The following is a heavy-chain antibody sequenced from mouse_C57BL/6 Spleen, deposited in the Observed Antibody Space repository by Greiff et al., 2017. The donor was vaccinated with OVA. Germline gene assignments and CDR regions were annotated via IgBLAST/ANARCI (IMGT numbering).Heavy chain of an antibody. J-gene: IGHJ2*01. V-gene: IGHV1-69*01. D-gene: IGHD1-1*01. CDR2: IDPSDSYT. CDR1: GYTFTSYW. Sequence: QVHVKQPGAELVMPGASVKLSCKASGYTFTSYWMHWVKQRPGQGLEWIGEIDPSDSYTNYNQKFKGKSTLTVDKSSSTAYMQLSSLTSEDSAVYYCAKDYGREDYFDNWGQGTTLTVSP. CDR3: AKDYGREDYFDN.